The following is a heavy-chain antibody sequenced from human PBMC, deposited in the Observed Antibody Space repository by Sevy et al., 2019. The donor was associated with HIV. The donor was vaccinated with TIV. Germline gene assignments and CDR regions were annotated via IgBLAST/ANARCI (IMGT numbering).Heavy chain of an antibody. CDR2: MNPNSGNT. CDR1: GYTFTSYD. J-gene: IGHJ4*02. Sequence: ASVKVSCKASGYTFTSYDINWVRQATGQGLEWMGWMNPNSGNTGYAQKFQGRVTITRNTSISTAYMELRSLRSEDTAVYYCARGLRGSGSSRGSFDYWGQVTLVTVSS. D-gene: IGHD1-26*01. CDR3: ARGLRGSGSSRGSFDY. V-gene: IGHV1-8*03.